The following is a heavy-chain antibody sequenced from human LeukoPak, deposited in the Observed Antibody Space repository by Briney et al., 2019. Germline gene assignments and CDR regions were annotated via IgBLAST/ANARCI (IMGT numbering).Heavy chain of an antibody. V-gene: IGHV3-23*01. CDR2: ISASGGST. J-gene: IGHJ4*02. D-gene: IGHD4-17*01. Sequence: GGSLRLSCAASGFTFSSYAVSWVRQAPGKGLEWVSAISASGGSTFYADSVKGRFTISRDNSKNTLYLQMNSLRAEDTAVYYCAKDETTVTTPFDYWGQGTLVTVSS. CDR3: AKDETTVTTPFDY. CDR1: GFTFSSYA.